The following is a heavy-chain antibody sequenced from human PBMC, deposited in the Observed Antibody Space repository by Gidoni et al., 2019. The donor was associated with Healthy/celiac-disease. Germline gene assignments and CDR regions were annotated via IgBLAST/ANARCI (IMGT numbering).Heavy chain of an antibody. CDR3: ARGGYGSGSDDAFDI. V-gene: IGHV4-30-2*01. CDR1: GGSISSGGYS. Sequence: QLQLQESGSGLVMPSQTLSLTCAVSGGSISSGGYSWSWIRQPPGKGLEWIGYSYHSGSTYYNPSLKSRVTISVDRSKNQFSLKLSSVTAADTAVYYCARGGYGSGSDDAFDIWGQGTMVTVSS. CDR2: SYHSGST. J-gene: IGHJ3*02. D-gene: IGHD3-10*01.